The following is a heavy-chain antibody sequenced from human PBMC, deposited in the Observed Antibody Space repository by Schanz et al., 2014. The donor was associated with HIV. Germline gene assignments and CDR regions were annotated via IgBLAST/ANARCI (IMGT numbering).Heavy chain of an antibody. CDR3: ARDRAGVAVTVDY. Sequence: QVQLVQSGTEVKKPGASLKVSCKASGYTFVNFGFSWVRQAPGQGLEWMGGISAYTGNTYYAQKFQGRVTMTTDTSTSTAYMQLRSLRSDDTAVYFCARDRAGVAVTVDYWGQGTLVTVSS. J-gene: IGHJ4*02. V-gene: IGHV1-18*01. CDR1: GYTFVNFG. D-gene: IGHD6-19*01. CDR2: ISAYTGNT.